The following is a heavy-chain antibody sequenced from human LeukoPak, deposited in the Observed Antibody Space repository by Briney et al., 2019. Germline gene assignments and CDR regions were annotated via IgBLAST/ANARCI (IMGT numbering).Heavy chain of an antibody. CDR1: GFTFSSYA. V-gene: IGHV3-23*01. CDR2: ISGSGGST. Sequence: GGSLRLSCAASGFTFSSYAMSWVRQAPGKGLEWVSAISGSGGSTYYADSLKGRFTISRDNSKNTLYLQMNSLRAEDTAVYYCARYSGYGVNSPVRYWGQGTLVTV. D-gene: IGHD4-23*01. J-gene: IGHJ4*02. CDR3: ARYSGYGVNSPVRY.